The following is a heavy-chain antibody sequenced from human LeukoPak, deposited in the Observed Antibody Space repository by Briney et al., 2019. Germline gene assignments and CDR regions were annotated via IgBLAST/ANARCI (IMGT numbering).Heavy chain of an antibody. CDR1: GFKFRDYA. CDR3: TRSYNYYDSSGYYGFDY. Sequence: PGGSLRLSCTGSGFKFRDYAMSWFRRAPGKGLEWVGFIRSKPHGETTEYAASVKGRFIISRDDSKSIAYLQVNSLKTEDTAMYYCTRSYNYYDSSGYYGFDYWGQGTLVTVSS. J-gene: IGHJ4*02. D-gene: IGHD3-22*01. V-gene: IGHV3-49*03. CDR2: IRSKPHGETT.